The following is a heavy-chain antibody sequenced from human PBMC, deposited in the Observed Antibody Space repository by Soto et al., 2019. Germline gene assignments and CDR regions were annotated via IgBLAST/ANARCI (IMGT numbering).Heavy chain of an antibody. Sequence: SQTLSLTCAISGDSVSGNSAAWNWIRQSPSRGLEWLGRTYYRSRWYNDYAVSVKSRITVTPDTSKNQFSLHLNSVTPEDTAVYYSAREFPYSVSSDSFLDHWGEAAQVTVCS. V-gene: IGHV6-1*01. D-gene: IGHD6-19*01. CDR2: TYYRSRWYN. CDR1: GDSVSGNSAA. CDR3: AREFPYSVSSDSFLDH. J-gene: IGHJ4*02.